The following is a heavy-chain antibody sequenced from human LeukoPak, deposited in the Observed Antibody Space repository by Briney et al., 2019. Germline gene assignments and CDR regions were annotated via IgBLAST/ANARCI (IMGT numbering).Heavy chain of an antibody. V-gene: IGHV1-69*05. CDR1: GGTFSSYA. CDR2: IIPIFGTA. Sequence: SVKVSCKASGGTFSSYAISWVRQAPGQGLEWMGGIIPIFGTANYAQKFQGRVTITTDESTSTAYMELSSLRSEDTAVYYCARANYDFWSGYHDAFDIWGQGTMVTVSS. CDR3: ARANYDFWSGYHDAFDI. J-gene: IGHJ3*02. D-gene: IGHD3-3*01.